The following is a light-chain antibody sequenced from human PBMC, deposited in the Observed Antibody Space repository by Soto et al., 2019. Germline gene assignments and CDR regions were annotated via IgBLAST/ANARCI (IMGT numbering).Light chain of an antibody. V-gene: IGLV1-47*01. CDR3: AGWDESLSRWV. Sequence: QSVLTQPPSASGTPGQRVTISCSGSTSNFGSNYAYWYQRLPGVAPKLLIYSNTQRPSGVPDRFSGSKSGTSASLAISGLRSEDEADYFCAGWDESLSRWVFGGGTKLTVL. CDR1: TSNFGSNY. J-gene: IGLJ3*02. CDR2: SNT.